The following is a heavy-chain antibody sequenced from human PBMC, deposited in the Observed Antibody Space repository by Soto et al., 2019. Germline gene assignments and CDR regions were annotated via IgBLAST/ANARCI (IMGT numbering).Heavy chain of an antibody. CDR2: MNPISGNA. Sequence: GASVKVSCKASGYTFTSYDINWVRQATGQGLEWMGWMNPISGNADYAQKFQGRVTITADKSTSTDYMELSSLRSEDTAVYYCARDWDIVVGNWFDPWGQGTLVTVSS. CDR3: ARDWDIVVGNWFDP. J-gene: IGHJ5*02. CDR1: GYTFTSYD. V-gene: IGHV1-8*03. D-gene: IGHD2-2*01.